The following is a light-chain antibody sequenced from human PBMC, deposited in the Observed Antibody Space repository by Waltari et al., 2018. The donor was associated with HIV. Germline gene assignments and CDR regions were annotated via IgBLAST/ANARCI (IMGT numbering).Light chain of an antibody. Sequence: QSVLTQPPSVSGAPGQRVTISCAGSSSNIGAGSDAHWYQQLPGTAPKLLIHTNSNRPSGVPDRFSGSKSGTLASLAITGLQAEDEADYYCQSYDSSLSSSVFGGGTKLTVL. CDR1: SSNIGAGSD. CDR3: QSYDSSLSSSV. V-gene: IGLV1-40*01. J-gene: IGLJ3*02. CDR2: TNS.